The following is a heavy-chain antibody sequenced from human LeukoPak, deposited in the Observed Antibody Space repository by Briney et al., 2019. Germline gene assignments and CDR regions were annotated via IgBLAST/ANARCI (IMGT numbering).Heavy chain of an antibody. V-gene: IGHV3-48*03. Sequence: GGSLRLSCAASGFTFSSYEMNWVRQAPGKGLEWGSYISSSGSTIYYADSVKGRFTISRDNAKNSLYLQMNSLRAEDTAVYYCARDQETTAYYYYGMDVWGQGTTVTVSS. CDR3: ARDQETTAYYYYGMDV. CDR2: ISSSGSTI. CDR1: GFTFSSYE. J-gene: IGHJ6*02. D-gene: IGHD1-1*01.